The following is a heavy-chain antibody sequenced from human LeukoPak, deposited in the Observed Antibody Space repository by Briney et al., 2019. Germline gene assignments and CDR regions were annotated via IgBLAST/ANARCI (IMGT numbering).Heavy chain of an antibody. J-gene: IGHJ4*02. D-gene: IGHD2-2*01. CDR3: ARVGSSYCSSTSCRTFDY. CDR2: INSNSNM. CDR1: GFTVSSNY. Sequence: GSLLLSCAASGFTVSSNYMSWVRQAPGKGLEWVSSINSNSNMYYADSVKGRFTISRDNAKNSLHLQMNSLRAEDTAVYYCARVGSSYCSSTSCRTFDYWGQGTLVTVSS. V-gene: IGHV3-69-1*01.